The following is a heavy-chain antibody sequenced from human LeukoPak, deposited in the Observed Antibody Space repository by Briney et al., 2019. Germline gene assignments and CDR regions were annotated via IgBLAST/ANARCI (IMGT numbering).Heavy chain of an antibody. CDR3: AREGGATTLPFDY. Sequence: ASVKVSCKASGYTSTSYRITWVRQAPGQGLEWMGSISAYNGNSDYAQKFQGRVTMTTDTSTSTVYMDLRSLRSDDTAVYYCAREGGATTLPFDYWGQGTLVTVSS. CDR1: GYTSTSYR. CDR2: ISAYNGNS. J-gene: IGHJ4*02. D-gene: IGHD1-26*01. V-gene: IGHV1-18*01.